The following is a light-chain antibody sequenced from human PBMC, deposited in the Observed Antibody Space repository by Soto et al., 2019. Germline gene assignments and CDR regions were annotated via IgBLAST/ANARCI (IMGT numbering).Light chain of an antibody. CDR3: QQYASSPLT. V-gene: IGKV3-20*01. CDR2: GAS. J-gene: IGKJ4*01. Sequence: EIVLTQSPGTRSLSPGERATLSCRASQSVGRNYLAWYQQKPGQAPRLLIHGASNRATGIPDRFSGSGSGTDFTLTISRLEPEDFAVYYCQQYASSPLTFGGGTKVEIK. CDR1: QSVGRNY.